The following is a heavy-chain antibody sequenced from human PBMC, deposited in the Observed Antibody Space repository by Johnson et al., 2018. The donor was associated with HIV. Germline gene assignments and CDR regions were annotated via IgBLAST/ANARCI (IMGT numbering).Heavy chain of an antibody. D-gene: IGHD3-10*01. Sequence: VQLVESGGGVVQPGGSLRLSCAASGFTFGRYWMHWVRQAPGKGLVWVSRINADGRSTTYADSVKGRFTISRDYAQNTLYLQMSSLRVEDTAVYYCARARTYYYGSGSYYVLDIWGQGTMVTVSS. CDR2: INADGRST. V-gene: IGHV3-74*02. J-gene: IGHJ3*02. CDR1: GFTFGRYW. CDR3: ARARTYYYGSGSYYVLDI.